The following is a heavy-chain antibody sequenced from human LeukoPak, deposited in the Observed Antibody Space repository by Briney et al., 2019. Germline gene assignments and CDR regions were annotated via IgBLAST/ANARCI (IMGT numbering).Heavy chain of an antibody. CDR1: GGTFSSYA. V-gene: IGHV1-69*04. J-gene: IGHJ5*02. CDR3: ARGGYYDFWSGYFLNWFDP. Sequence: ASVKVSCKASGGTFSSYAISWVRQAPGQGLEWMGRIISILGIANYAQKFQGRVTMTRNTSISTAYMELSSLRSEDTAVYYCARGGYYDFWSGYFLNWFDPWGQGTLVTVSS. D-gene: IGHD3-3*01. CDR2: IISILGIA.